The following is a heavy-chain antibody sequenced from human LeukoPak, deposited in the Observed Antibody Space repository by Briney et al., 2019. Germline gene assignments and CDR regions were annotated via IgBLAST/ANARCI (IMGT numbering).Heavy chain of an antibody. CDR3: AKDGPIVVASYYFDY. D-gene: IGHD2-15*01. V-gene: IGHV3-23*01. Sequence: GGSLRLSCAASGFTFGSYAMSWVRQAPGKGLEWVSAISGSGGSTYYADSVKGRFTISRDNSKNTLYLQMNSLRAEDTAVYYCAKDGPIVVASYYFDYWGQGTLVTVSS. CDR2: ISGSGGST. J-gene: IGHJ4*02. CDR1: GFTFGSYA.